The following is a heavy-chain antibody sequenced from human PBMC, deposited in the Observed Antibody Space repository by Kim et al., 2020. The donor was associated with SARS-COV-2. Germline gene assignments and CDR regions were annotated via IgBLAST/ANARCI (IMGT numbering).Heavy chain of an antibody. CDR1: GFTFDDYA. J-gene: IGHJ6*01. CDR2: ISWNSGSI. V-gene: IGHV3-9*01. CDR3: AKAEYYDYVWGSYGYDY. Sequence: GGSLRLSCAASGFTFDDYAMHWVRQAPGKGLEWVSGISWNSGSIGYADSVKGRFTISRDNSKNSLYLQMNSLRAEDTALYYCAKAEYYDYVWGSYGYDY. D-gene: IGHD3-16*01.